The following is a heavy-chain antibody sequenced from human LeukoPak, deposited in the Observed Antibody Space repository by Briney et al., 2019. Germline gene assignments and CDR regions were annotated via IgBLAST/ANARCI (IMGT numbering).Heavy chain of an antibody. D-gene: IGHD3-10*01. CDR1: GFTFSNYG. J-gene: IGHJ4*02. CDR2: ISSDGSNK. CDR3: AKVRGFYSVY. V-gene: IGHV3-30*18. Sequence: GGSLRLSCVASGFTFSNYGMHWVRQAPDKGLEWVAVISSDGSNKDYADSVKGRITISRDNAKNTMYLQLTSLRVEDTAVYYCAKVRGFYSVYWGQGTLVTVSS.